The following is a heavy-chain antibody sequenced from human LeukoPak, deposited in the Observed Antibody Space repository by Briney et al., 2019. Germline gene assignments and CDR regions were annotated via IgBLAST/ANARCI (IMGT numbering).Heavy chain of an antibody. CDR2: INHSGST. CDR1: GGSFSGYY. D-gene: IGHD4-17*01. J-gene: IGHJ6*03. CDR3: ARATYGDYVHYMDV. Sequence: SETLSLTCAVYGGSFSGYYWSWIRQPPGKWLEWIGEINHSGSTNYSSSLKSRVTISVDTSKNQFSLKLSSVTAADTAVYYCARATYGDYVHYMDVWGKGTTVTVSS. V-gene: IGHV4-34*01.